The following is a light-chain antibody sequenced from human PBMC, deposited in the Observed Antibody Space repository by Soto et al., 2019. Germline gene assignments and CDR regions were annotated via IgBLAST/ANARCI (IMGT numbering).Light chain of an antibody. CDR1: QSVSSNY. CDR3: QQYGSSSWT. J-gene: IGKJ1*01. Sequence: EIVLTQSPGTLSLSPGERATLSCRASQSVSSNYLAWYQQKPGQAPRLLIYGASSRATGIPDRFSGSGSETDFTLTISRLEPEDFAVYYCQQYGSSSWTFGQGTKVDIK. CDR2: GAS. V-gene: IGKV3-20*01.